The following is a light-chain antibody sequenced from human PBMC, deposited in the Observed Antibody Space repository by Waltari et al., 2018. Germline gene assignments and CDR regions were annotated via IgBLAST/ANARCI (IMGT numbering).Light chain of an antibody. CDR3: SSYTRSTTYVL. Sequence: QSALTQPASVSGSPGQSITIPCTGPTSDIGLYNYVSCYQHRPGRAPKLIIYDLRKRPSGVSSRFSGSKSGNTASLAISGLHPEDEGYYFCSSYTRSTTYVLFGGGTRVTVL. CDR2: DLR. CDR1: TSDIGLYNY. J-gene: IGLJ2*01. V-gene: IGLV2-14*01.